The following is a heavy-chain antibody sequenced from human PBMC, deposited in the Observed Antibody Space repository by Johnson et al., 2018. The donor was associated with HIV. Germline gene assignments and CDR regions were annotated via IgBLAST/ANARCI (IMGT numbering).Heavy chain of an antibody. Sequence: VQLVESGGGVVQPGGSQRLSCAASGFTVSSNYMSWVRQAPGKGLEWVSVIYSGGSTYYVDSVKGRFTISRDNAKNSLYLQMNSLRAEDTAVYYCARATMSYKVWLQLSAAFDIWGQGTMVTVSS. D-gene: IGHD5-24*01. CDR3: ARATMSYKVWLQLSAAFDI. V-gene: IGHV3-66*01. CDR2: IYSGGST. CDR1: GFTVSSNY. J-gene: IGHJ3*02.